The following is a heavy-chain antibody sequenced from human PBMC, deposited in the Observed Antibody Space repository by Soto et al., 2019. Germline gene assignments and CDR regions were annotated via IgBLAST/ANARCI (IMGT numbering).Heavy chain of an antibody. D-gene: IGHD6-13*01. J-gene: IGHJ6*03. V-gene: IGHV3-13*01. CDR1: GFTFSSYD. Sequence: EVQLVESGGGLIQPGGSLRLSCAASGFTFSSYDMHWVRQATGKGLEWVSAIGTAGDTYYPGSVKGRFTISRENAKNSLYLQMNSLRAGDMALYYCARGWLATGGSLSYMDVWGKGTTVTVSS. CDR2: IGTAGDT. CDR3: ARGWLATGGSLSYMDV.